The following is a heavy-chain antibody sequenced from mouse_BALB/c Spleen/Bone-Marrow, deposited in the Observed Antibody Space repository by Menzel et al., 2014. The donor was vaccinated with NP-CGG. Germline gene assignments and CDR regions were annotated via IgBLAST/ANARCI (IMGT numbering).Heavy chain of an antibody. J-gene: IGHJ4*01. Sequence: EVMLVESGGGLVQPGGSRKLSCAASGFTFSSFGMHWVRQAPEKGLEWVAYINSGSSTIHYADTVKGRFTISRDNPKNALVLEMTGLRSEDAAMYYCVRAYNYAMDWWGQGTSVTVSS. V-gene: IGHV5-17*02. CDR2: INSGSSTI. CDR1: GFTFSSFG. CDR3: VRAYNYAMDW.